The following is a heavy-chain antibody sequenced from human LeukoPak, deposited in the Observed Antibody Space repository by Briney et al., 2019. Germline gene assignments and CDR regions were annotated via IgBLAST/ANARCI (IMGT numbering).Heavy chain of an antibody. J-gene: IGHJ4*02. Sequence: GGSLRLSCAASGFTFSSYSMNWIRQAPGKGLEWVSSISSSSSYIYYADPVKGRFTISRDNAKNSLYLQMNSLRAEDTAVYYCARAAAAGDYWGQGTLVTVSS. D-gene: IGHD6-13*01. CDR3: ARAAAAGDY. CDR2: ISSSSSYI. CDR1: GFTFSSYS. V-gene: IGHV3-21*01.